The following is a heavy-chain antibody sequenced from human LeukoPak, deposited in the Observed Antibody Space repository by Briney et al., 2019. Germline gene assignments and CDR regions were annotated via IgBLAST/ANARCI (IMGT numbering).Heavy chain of an antibody. V-gene: IGHV3-23*01. CDR2: ISGSGGST. CDR3: AKDQQSSGWYRRSKHPAYYFDY. D-gene: IGHD6-13*01. CDR1: GFTFSSYA. J-gene: IGHJ4*02. Sequence: GGSLRLSCAASGFTFSSYAMSWVRQAPGKGLEWVSAISGSGGSTYYADSVKGRFTISRDNSKNTLYLQMNSLRAEDTAVYYCAKDQQSSGWYRRSKHPAYYFDYWGQGTLVTVSS.